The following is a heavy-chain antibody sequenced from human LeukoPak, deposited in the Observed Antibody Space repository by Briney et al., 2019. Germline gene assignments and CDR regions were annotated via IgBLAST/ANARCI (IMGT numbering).Heavy chain of an antibody. CDR1: GFTFSNYW. D-gene: IGHD5-24*01. V-gene: IGHV3-74*01. Sequence: GGSLRLSCAVSGFTFSNYWMHWVRQAPGMGLEWVSRINTDGRTTSYADSVKGRFTISRDNAKNILYLEVNSLRTDDTAVYYCARGGLEPVDYWGQGTLVTVSS. CDR3: ARGGLEPVDY. CDR2: INTDGRTT. J-gene: IGHJ4*02.